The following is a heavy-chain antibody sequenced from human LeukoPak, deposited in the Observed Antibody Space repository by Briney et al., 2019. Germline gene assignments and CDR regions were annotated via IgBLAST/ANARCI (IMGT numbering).Heavy chain of an antibody. Sequence: GGSLRLSCAASGFTFSNAWMSWVRQAPGKGLEWVGRIKSKTDGGTTDYAAPVKGRFTISRDDSKNTLYLQMNSLKTEDTAVYYCTTDTQDEGGAFDIWGQGTMVTVSS. CDR1: GFTFSNAW. D-gene: IGHD3-16*01. V-gene: IGHV3-15*01. CDR2: IKSKTDGGTT. CDR3: TTDTQDEGGAFDI. J-gene: IGHJ3*02.